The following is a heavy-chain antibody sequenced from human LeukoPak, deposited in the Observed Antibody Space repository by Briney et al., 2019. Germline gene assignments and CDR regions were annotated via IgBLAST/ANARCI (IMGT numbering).Heavy chain of an antibody. CDR1: GGSIGNYH. CDR2: IHSSGST. V-gene: IGHV4-4*07. J-gene: IGHJ4*02. D-gene: IGHD6-19*01. CDR3: ARRDINSGWSFDD. Sequence: SETLSLTCTVSGGSIGNYHWSWIRQPAGKGLEWIAQIHSSGSTNYNPPLKSRVSMSIDTTEDQVSLTIRSVTAADTAFYYCARRDINSGWSFDDWGQGIPVTVSS.